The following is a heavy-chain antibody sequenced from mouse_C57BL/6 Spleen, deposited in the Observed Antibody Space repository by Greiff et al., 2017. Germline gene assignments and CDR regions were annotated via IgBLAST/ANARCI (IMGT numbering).Heavy chain of an antibody. CDR3: ARELRGSYWYFDV. D-gene: IGHD1-1*01. CDR2: IFPGSGST. Sequence: VQLQQSGPELVKPGASVKISCKASGYTFTDYYINWVKQRPGQGLEWIGWIFPGSGSTYYNEKFKGKATLTVDKSSSTAYMLLSSLTSEDSAVYLCARELRGSYWYFDVWGTGTTVTVSS. CDR1: GYTFTDYY. V-gene: IGHV1-75*01. J-gene: IGHJ1*03.